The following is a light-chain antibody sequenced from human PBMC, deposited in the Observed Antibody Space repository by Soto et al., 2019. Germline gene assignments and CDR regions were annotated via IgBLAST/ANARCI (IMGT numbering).Light chain of an antibody. Sequence: DIQMTQSPSILSASVGDRVTITCRASQNINSWLAWYQQKPGKAPKVLIFKASSLAGGVPSRFSGSGSGTEFALTISSLQPDDFATYYSKQHDSYPRTFGQGTKVEVK. V-gene: IGKV1-5*03. CDR1: QNINSW. CDR3: KQHDSYPRT. CDR2: KAS. J-gene: IGKJ1*01.